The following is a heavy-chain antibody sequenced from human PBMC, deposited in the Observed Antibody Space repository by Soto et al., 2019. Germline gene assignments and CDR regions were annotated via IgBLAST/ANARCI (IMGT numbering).Heavy chain of an antibody. D-gene: IGHD5-18*01. CDR1: GYTFTSYD. CDR2: MNPNSGNT. V-gene: IGHV1-8*01. CDR3: ARVPLERRRKVDTAMVRGSYYYYGMDV. Sequence: VKVSCKASGYTFTSYDINWVRQATGQGLEWMGWMNPNSGNTGYAQKFQGRVTMTRNTSISTAYMELSSLRSEDTAVYYCARVPLERRRKVDTAMVRGSYYYYGMDVWGQGTTVTVSS. J-gene: IGHJ6*02.